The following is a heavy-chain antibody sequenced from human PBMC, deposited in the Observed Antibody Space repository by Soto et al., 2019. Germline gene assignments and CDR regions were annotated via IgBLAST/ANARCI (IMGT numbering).Heavy chain of an antibody. CDR1: GFTFSSYG. CDR3: ARDVRYSSGWYTPYYYYYGMDV. D-gene: IGHD6-19*01. Sequence: QVQLVESGGGVVQPGRSLRLSCAASGFTFSSYGMHWVRQAPGKGLEWVAVISYDGSNKYYADSVKGRFTISRDNSKNTLYLQMNSLRAEDTAVYYCARDVRYSSGWYTPYYYYYGMDVWGQGTTVTVSS. J-gene: IGHJ6*02. CDR2: ISYDGSNK. V-gene: IGHV3-30*03.